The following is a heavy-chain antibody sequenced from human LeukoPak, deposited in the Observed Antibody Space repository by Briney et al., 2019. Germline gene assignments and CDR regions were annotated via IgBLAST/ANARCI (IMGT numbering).Heavy chain of an antibody. CDR2: TYYRSTWYN. CDR3: ARRLTQYDCFDP. Sequence: SQTLSLTCAISGDSVSSNSAVWNWIRQSPSRGLEWLGRTYYRSTWYNDYAVSVRGRITVNPDTSKNQFSLHLNSVTPEDTAVYYCARRLTQYDCFDPWGQGILVTVSS. D-gene: IGHD2-2*01. CDR1: GDSVSSNSAV. J-gene: IGHJ5*02. V-gene: IGHV6-1*01.